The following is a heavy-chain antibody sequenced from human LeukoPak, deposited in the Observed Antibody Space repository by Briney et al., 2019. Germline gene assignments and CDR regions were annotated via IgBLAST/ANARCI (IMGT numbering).Heavy chain of an antibody. CDR2: ISYDGSNK. Sequence: GGSLRLSCAASGFTFSSYAMHWVRQAPGKGLEWVAVISYDGSNKYYADSVKGRFTISRDNSKNTLYLQMNSLRAEDTAVYYCARDGYSSGWYGHNAFDIWGQGTMVTVSS. CDR1: GFTFSSYA. V-gene: IGHV3-30-3*01. J-gene: IGHJ3*02. D-gene: IGHD6-19*01. CDR3: ARDGYSSGWYGHNAFDI.